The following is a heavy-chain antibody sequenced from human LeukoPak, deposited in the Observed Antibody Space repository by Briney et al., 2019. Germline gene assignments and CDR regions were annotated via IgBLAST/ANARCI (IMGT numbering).Heavy chain of an antibody. V-gene: IGHV4-59*10. CDR3: ARVISGLRGKPSFDP. Sequence: SETLSLTCAVYGGSFSGYYWSWIRQPAGKGLEWIGRIYTSGSTNYNPSLKSRVTMSVDTSKNQFSLKLSSVTAADTAVYYCARVISGLRGKPSFDPWGQGTLVTVSS. J-gene: IGHJ5*02. D-gene: IGHD4-17*01. CDR2: IYTSGST. CDR1: GGSFSGYY.